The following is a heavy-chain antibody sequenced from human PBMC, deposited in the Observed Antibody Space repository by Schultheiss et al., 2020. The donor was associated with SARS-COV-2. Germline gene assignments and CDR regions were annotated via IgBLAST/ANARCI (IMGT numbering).Heavy chain of an antibody. CDR1: GHTFTGNY. CDR3: ARDRYDFWSGYVSYWYFDL. Sequence: SVKVSCKASGHTFTGNYMHWVRQAPEQGLEWMGGIIPIFGTANYAQKFQGRVTITADESTSTAYMELSSLRSEDTAVYYCARDRYDFWSGYVSYWYFDLWGRGTLVTVSS. CDR2: IIPIFGTA. V-gene: IGHV1-69*13. J-gene: IGHJ2*01. D-gene: IGHD3-3*01.